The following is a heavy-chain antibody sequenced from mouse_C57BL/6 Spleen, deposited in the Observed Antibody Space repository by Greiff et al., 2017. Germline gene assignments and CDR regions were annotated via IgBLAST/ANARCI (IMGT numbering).Heavy chain of an antibody. CDR2: ISDGGSYT. CDR1: GFTFSSYA. V-gene: IGHV5-4*01. Sequence: EVKVVESGGGLVKPGGSLKLSCAASGFTFSSYAMSWVRQTPEKRLEWVATISDGGSYTYYPDNVKGRFTISRDNAKNNLYLQMSHLKSEDTAMYYCAREEDDYDYFAYWGQGTLVTVSA. CDR3: AREEDDYDYFAY. J-gene: IGHJ3*01. D-gene: IGHD2-4*01.